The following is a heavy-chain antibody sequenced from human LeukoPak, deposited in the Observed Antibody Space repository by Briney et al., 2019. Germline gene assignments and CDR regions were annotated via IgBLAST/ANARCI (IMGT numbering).Heavy chain of an antibody. CDR2: ISGSGGST. D-gene: IGHD2-2*01. CDR1: GFTFSSYA. V-gene: IGHV3-23*01. J-gene: IGHJ6*02. Sequence: PGGSLRLSCAASGFTFSSYAMSWVRQAPGKGLEWVSAISGSGGSTYYADSVKGRFTIPRDNSKNTLYLQMNSLRAEDTAVYYCAKRGGVVPAAFSLYYYYGMDVWGQGTTVTVSS. CDR3: AKRGGVVPAAFSLYYYYGMDV.